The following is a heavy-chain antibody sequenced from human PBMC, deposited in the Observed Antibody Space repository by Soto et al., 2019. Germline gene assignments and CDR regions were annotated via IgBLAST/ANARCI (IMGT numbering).Heavy chain of an antibody. CDR1: GGSFSGYY. Sequence: SETLSLTCAVYGGSFSGYYWSWIRQPPGKGLEWIGEINHSGSTNYNPSLKSRVTISVDTSKNQFSLKLSSVTAADTAVYYCARWMDLIVPAAMRGDWFDPWGQGTLVTVSS. D-gene: IGHD2-2*01. CDR3: ARWMDLIVPAAMRGDWFDP. J-gene: IGHJ5*02. CDR2: INHSGST. V-gene: IGHV4-34*01.